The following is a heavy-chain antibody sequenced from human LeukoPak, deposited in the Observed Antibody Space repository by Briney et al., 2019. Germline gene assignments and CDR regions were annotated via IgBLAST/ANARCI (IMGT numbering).Heavy chain of an antibody. D-gene: IGHD3-10*01. CDR3: ARDGSELLWFGELFRRGGYYYYMDV. V-gene: IGHV1-2*02. J-gene: IGHJ6*03. CDR2: INPNSGGT. Sequence: ASVKVSCKASGYTFTGYYMHWVRQAPGRGLEWMGWINPNSGGTNYAQKFQGRVTMTRDTSISTAYMELSRLRSDDTAVYYCARDGSELLWFGELFRRGGYYYYMDVWGKGTTVTVSS. CDR1: GYTFTGYY.